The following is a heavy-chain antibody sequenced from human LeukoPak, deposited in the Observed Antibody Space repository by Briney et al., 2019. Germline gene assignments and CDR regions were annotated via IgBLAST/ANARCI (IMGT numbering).Heavy chain of an antibody. V-gene: IGHV3-23*01. J-gene: IGHJ4*02. CDR1: GFTFSNYA. CDR3: ARDSLNNYFDS. CDR2: IRVTDDT. Sequence: PGGSLRLSCATSGFTFSNYAMDWVRQAPGKGLEWVSGIRVTDDTYYADSVKGRFTISRDNSENTLYLQMSGLRAEDTAVYYCARDSLNNYFDSWGQGTLVTVSS.